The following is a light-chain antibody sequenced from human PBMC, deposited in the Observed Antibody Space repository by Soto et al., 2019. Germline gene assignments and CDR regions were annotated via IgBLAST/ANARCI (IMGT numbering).Light chain of an antibody. CDR2: SNN. Sequence: QSVLTQPPSASGTPGQRVTISCSGSSSNIGSNTVNWYQQIPGTAPKLLIYSNNQRPSGVPDRFSGSKSGTSASLAISGLQSEDEADYYCAAWDDSHYVFGTGTKLTVL. CDR1: SSNIGSNT. J-gene: IGLJ1*01. V-gene: IGLV1-44*01. CDR3: AAWDDSHYV.